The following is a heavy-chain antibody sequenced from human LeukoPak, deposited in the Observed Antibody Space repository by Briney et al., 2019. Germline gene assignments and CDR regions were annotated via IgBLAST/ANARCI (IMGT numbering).Heavy chain of an antibody. J-gene: IGHJ3*02. CDR2: IYYSGST. CDR3: ARAEQLVRGAFDI. CDR1: GGSISSGDYY. D-gene: IGHD6-13*01. V-gene: IGHV4-30-4*08. Sequence: SETLSLTCTVSGGSISSGDYYWSWIRQPPGKGLEWIGYIYYSGSTYYNPPLKSRVTISVDTSKNQFSLKLSSVTAADTAVYYCARAEQLVRGAFDIWGQGTVVTVSS.